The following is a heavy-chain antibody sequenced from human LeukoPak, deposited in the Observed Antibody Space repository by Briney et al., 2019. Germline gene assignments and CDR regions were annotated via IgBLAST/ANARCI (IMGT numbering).Heavy chain of an antibody. V-gene: IGHV4-34*01. CDR2: INHSEST. CDR1: GGSFSGYY. J-gene: IGHJ4*02. CDR3: ARAGGGYYDFWSGYYTPFFDY. D-gene: IGHD3-3*01. Sequence: SETLSLTCAVYGGSFSGYYWSWISQPPGKGLEWIGEINHSESTNYNPSLKSRVTISVDTSKNQFSLKLSSVTAADTAVYYCARAGGGYYDFWSGYYTPFFDYWGQGTLVTVSS.